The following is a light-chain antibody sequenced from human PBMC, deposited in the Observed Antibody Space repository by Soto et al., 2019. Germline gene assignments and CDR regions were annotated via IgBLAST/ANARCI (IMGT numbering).Light chain of an antibody. V-gene: IGKV3-15*01. CDR1: QSVSSY. CDR2: AAS. J-gene: IGKJ2*01. CDR3: LQYSTWPPLYT. Sequence: EIVMTQSPATLSVSLGERVTLSCRASQSVSSYLAWYQQNPGQAPRLLISAASTRATDIPDRFSGSGSGTDFTLTISSLPSTDLAVYYCLQYSTWPPLYTFGQGTKLEIK.